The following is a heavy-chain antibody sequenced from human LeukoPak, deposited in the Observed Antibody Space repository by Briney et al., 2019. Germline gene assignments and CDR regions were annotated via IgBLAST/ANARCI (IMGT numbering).Heavy chain of an antibody. D-gene: IGHD4-17*01. Sequence: ASVKVSCKASGYTFTGYYLHWVRQAPGQGLEWMAWINHNSGGTKYAEKFQGRVTVTRDTSTSTAYMELSRLRSDDTAVYYCARGTDYGDYGGTWFYYYYMDVWGEGTTVTVSS. CDR1: GYTFTGYY. V-gene: IGHV1-2*02. J-gene: IGHJ6*03. CDR3: ARGTDYGDYGGTWFYYYYMDV. CDR2: INHNSGGT.